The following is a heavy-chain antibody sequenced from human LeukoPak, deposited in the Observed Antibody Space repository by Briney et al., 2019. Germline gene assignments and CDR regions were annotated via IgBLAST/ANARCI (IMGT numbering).Heavy chain of an antibody. CDR2: ISIRGDTI. J-gene: IGHJ4*02. CDR1: GFTFSSYS. Sequence: GGSLRLSCEPSGFTFSSYSMNWVRQAPGRGLEWVSYISIRGDTIYYADSVKGRFTVSRDNVKNSLYPHMNSLRAEDTAVYFCARAHLSSGRIGYRTLDYWGQGTLVTVSS. V-gene: IGHV3-48*01. D-gene: IGHD6-25*01. CDR3: ARAHLSSGRIGYRTLDY.